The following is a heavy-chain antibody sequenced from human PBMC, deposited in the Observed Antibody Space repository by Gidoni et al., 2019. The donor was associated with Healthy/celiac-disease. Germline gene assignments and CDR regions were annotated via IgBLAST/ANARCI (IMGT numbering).Heavy chain of an antibody. CDR2: IWYDGSNK. D-gene: IGHD2-15*01. J-gene: IGHJ4*02. CDR1: GFTSSSHG. V-gene: IGHV3-33*01. CDR3: AREYCSGGSCYPGGDY. Sequence: QVQLVESGGGVFQPGWSLRLSCAASGFTSSSHGMHWVRQAPGKGLEWVAVIWYDGSNKYYADSVKGRFTISRDNSKNTLYLQMNSLRAEDTAVYYCAREYCSGGSCYPGGDYWGQGTLVTVSS.